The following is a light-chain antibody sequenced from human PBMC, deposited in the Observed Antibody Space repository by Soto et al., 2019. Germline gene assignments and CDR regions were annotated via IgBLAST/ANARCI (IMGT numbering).Light chain of an antibody. CDR3: QQYGDSPT. Sequence: IVLTQFPGTLSLSPGERATLSCRASQSVGSDSLAWYQQKPGRAPRLLVYGASIRATDIPDRFGGSGSATDFTLSISRLEAEDSAIYFCQQYGDSPTFGQGTKLEI. J-gene: IGKJ2*01. V-gene: IGKV3-20*01. CDR1: QSVGSDS. CDR2: GAS.